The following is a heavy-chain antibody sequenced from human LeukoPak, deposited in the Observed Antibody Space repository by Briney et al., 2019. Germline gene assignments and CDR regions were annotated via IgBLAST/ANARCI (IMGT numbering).Heavy chain of an antibody. CDR3: AKGPFAWPTYFDY. D-gene: IGHD3-9*01. CDR1: GFTFSTYA. V-gene: IGHV3-23*01. J-gene: IGHJ4*02. CDR2: VSGSGGGT. Sequence: LTGGSLRLSCAASGFTFSTYAMTWVRQAPGKGLEWVSAVSGSGGGTYYADSVKGRFTISRDNSKNTLYLQMNSLRAEDTAVYYCAKGPFAWPTYFDYWGQGTLVTVSS.